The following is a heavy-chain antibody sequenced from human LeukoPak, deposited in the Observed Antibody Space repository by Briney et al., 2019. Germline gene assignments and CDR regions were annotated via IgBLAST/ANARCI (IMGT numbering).Heavy chain of an antibody. J-gene: IGHJ4*02. Sequence: PSETLSLTCAVYGGSFSGYYWSWIRQPPGKGLEWIGEINHSGSTNYNPSLKSRVTISVDTSKNQFSLKLSSVTAADTAMYYCARSFMVRGVIISYYFDYWGQGTLVTVSS. V-gene: IGHV4-34*01. CDR3: ARSFMVRGVIISYYFDY. CDR2: INHSGST. CDR1: GGSFSGYY. D-gene: IGHD3-10*01.